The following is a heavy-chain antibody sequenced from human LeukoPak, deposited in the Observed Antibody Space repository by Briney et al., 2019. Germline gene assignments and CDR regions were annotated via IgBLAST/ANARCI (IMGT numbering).Heavy chain of an antibody. D-gene: IGHD6-13*01. CDR2: IYHSGRT. Sequence: PSETLSLTCAVSGGSISSGGYSWSWIRQPPGKGLEWIGYIYHSGRTYYSPSLKSRVTISVDRSKNQFSLKLSSVTAADTAVYYCARGGSSWEFDYWGQGTLVTVSS. CDR1: GGSISSGGYS. V-gene: IGHV4-30-2*01. CDR3: ARGGSSWEFDY. J-gene: IGHJ4*02.